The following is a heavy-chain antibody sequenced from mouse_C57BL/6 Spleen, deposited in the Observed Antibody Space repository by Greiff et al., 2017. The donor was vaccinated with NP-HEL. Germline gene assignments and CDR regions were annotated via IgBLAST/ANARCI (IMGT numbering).Heavy chain of an antibody. J-gene: IGHJ3*01. D-gene: IGHD4-1*02. CDR1: GFTFSSYA. CDR3: ARATGPFAY. Sequence: DVHLVESGGGLVKPGGSLKLSCAASGFTFSSYAMSWVRQTPEKRLEWVATISDGGSYTYYPDNVKGRFTISRDNAKNNLYLQMSHLKSEDTAMYYCARATGPFAYWGQGTLVTVSA. V-gene: IGHV5-4*01. CDR2: ISDGGSYT.